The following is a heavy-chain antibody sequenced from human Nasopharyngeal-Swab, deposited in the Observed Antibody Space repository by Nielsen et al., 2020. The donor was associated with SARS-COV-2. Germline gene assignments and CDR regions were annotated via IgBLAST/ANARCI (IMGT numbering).Heavy chain of an antibody. Sequence: GESLKISCTASGFTFSNAWMSWVRQAPGKGLEWVGRIKSKTDGGTTDYAAPVKGRFTISRDDSKNTLYLQMNSLRAEDTAVYYCARDPAEGFLEWLGGGWGQGTLVTVSS. D-gene: IGHD3-3*01. CDR1: GFTFSNAW. J-gene: IGHJ4*02. CDR3: ARDPAEGFLEWLGGG. CDR2: IKSKTDGGTT. V-gene: IGHV3-15*01.